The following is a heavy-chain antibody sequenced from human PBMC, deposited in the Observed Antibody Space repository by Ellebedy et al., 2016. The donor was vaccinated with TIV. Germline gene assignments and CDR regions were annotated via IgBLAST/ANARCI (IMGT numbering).Heavy chain of an antibody. CDR3: AVRRYYETSGYYSDSFDI. Sequence: GESLKLSCAASEFTVDNTYMAWVRQAQGKGLEWVSAISGSGDSTYYADSVKGRFTISSDNSKNTVYLQMNTLRAEDTALYYCAVRRYYETSGYYSDSFDIWGQGTMVTVSS. D-gene: IGHD3-22*01. CDR1: EFTVDNTY. V-gene: IGHV3-23*01. J-gene: IGHJ3*02. CDR2: ISGSGDST.